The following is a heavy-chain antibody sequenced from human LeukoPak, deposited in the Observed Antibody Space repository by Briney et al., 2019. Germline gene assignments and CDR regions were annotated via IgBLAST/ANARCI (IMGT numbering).Heavy chain of an antibody. J-gene: IGHJ4*02. CDR1: GFNFSSYE. Sequence: GGSLRLSCTASGFNFSSYEMNWVRQAPGKGLEWVSYISRSGSMIYYTDSVKGRFTISRDNAKNSLYLKLNSLRAKDTAVYYCARDATRYDILTGRSGGGLDYWGQGALVTVSS. V-gene: IGHV3-48*03. CDR3: ARDATRYDILTGRSGGGLDY. CDR2: ISRSGSMI. D-gene: IGHD3-9*01.